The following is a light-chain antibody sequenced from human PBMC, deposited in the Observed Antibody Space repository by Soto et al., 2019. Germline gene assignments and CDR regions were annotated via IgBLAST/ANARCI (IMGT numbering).Light chain of an antibody. V-gene: IGKV3D-15*01. CDR2: GAS. CDR1: QSVSSN. Sequence: EIVLTQSPGTLSLSPGERAALSCRASQSVSSNCLAWYQQKPGQAPRLLIYGASSRATGIPDRFSGSGSGTEFTLTISSLQSEDSAVYYCQQYNDWPLTFGGGTKVDIK. J-gene: IGKJ4*01. CDR3: QQYNDWPLT.